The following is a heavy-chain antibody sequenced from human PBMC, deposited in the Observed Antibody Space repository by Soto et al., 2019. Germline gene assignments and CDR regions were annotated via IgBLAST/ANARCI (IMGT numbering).Heavy chain of an antibody. J-gene: IGHJ6*02. Sequence: GVSRRRSCAASGFTFSDYYMSRLRQAPGKGLEWVSYISSSSSYTNYADSVKGRFTISRDNAKNSLNLQMTSLTAEYTAVYYCARDKILPAAGTGGMGVWGQWTAVSV. CDR2: ISSSSSYT. CDR1: GFTFSDYY. D-gene: IGHD6-13*01. V-gene: IGHV3-11*06. CDR3: ARDKILPAAGTGGMGV.